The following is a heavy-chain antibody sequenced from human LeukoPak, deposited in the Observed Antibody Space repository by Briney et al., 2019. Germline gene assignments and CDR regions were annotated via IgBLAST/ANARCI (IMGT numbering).Heavy chain of an antibody. D-gene: IGHD6-13*01. Sequence: GGSLRLSCAASGFTFSSYSMIWVRQAPGKGLEWVSSISSSSSYIYYADSVKGRFTISRDNAKNSLYLQMNSLRAEDTAVYYCARVAAAGKKHNWFDPWGQGTLVTVSS. CDR1: GFTFSSYS. J-gene: IGHJ5*02. V-gene: IGHV3-21*01. CDR3: ARVAAAGKKHNWFDP. CDR2: ISSSSSYI.